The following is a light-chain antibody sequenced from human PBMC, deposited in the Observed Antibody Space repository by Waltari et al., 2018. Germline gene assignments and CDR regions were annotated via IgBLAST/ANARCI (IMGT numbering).Light chain of an antibody. CDR3: QQYGSFTWT. CDR2: GAS. CDR1: QSVSSSY. Sequence: EIVLTQSPCTLSLSPGERATLSCMASQSVSSSYLACYQQKPGQAPRLLIYGASSRATGIPDRFSSSGSGTDFTLTISRLEPEDVAVYYCQQYGSFTWTFGQGTKVEIK. J-gene: IGKJ1*01. V-gene: IGKV3-20*01.